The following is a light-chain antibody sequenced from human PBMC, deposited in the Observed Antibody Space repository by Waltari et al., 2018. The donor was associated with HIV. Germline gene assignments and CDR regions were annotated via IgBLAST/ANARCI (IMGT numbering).Light chain of an antibody. CDR1: TSNIGSNY. V-gene: IGLV1-47*01. CDR3: SAWDDTLSGQGV. CDR2: RDN. Sequence: QSVLTQPPSVSGTPGQRVTISCSGSTSNIGSNYVYWYQQLPATAPKLLIYRDNQRPSGVPDRFSGSKSGTSASLAINGLRSEDEADYYWSAWDDTLSGQGVFGGGTKLTVL. J-gene: IGLJ2*01.